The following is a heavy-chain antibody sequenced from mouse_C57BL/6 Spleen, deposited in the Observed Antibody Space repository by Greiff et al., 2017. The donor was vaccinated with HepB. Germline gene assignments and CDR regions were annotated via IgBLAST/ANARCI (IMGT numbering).Heavy chain of an antibody. Sequence: DVKLQESGPGLVKPSQSLSLTCSVTGYSITSGYYWNWIRQFPGNKLEWMGYISYDGSNNYNPSLKNRISITRDTSKNQFFLKLNSVTTEDTATYYCARGGYYGYDVWFAYWGQGTLVTVSA. CDR1: GYSITSGYY. V-gene: IGHV3-6*01. D-gene: IGHD2-2*01. CDR2: ISYDGSN. J-gene: IGHJ3*01. CDR3: ARGGYYGYDVWFAY.